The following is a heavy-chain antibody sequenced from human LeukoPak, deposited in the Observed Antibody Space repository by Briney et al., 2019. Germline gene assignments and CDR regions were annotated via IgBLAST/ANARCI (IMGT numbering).Heavy chain of an antibody. CDR2: IYYSGNT. V-gene: IGHV4-39*01. Sequence: SESLSLTCTVSGGSINSRSDYWGWLRQPPGRGLECLGCIYYSGNTHYNPSLKSRVTMSIDTPKNQFSLRLSSVTAPDTAVYYCARNEGQQLSRSWFDPWGQGTLVTVSS. J-gene: IGHJ5*02. D-gene: IGHD6-13*01. CDR1: GGSINSRSDY. CDR3: ARNEGQQLSRSWFDP.